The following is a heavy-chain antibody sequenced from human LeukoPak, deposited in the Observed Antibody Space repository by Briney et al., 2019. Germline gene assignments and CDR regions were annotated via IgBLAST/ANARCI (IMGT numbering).Heavy chain of an antibody. CDR3: ARPVVLGAYLRGAHYFDS. CDR2: IWYDGSDK. V-gene: IGHV3-33*01. CDR1: GFTFSNYG. J-gene: IGHJ4*02. D-gene: IGHD3-16*01. Sequence: PGGSLRLSCAASGFTFSNYGMHWVRQAPGKGLEWVAVIWYDGSDKYHADSVKGRFTISRDNSKNTLYRQMNSLRVEDTAVYYCARPVVLGAYLRGAHYFDSWGQGTLVTVSS.